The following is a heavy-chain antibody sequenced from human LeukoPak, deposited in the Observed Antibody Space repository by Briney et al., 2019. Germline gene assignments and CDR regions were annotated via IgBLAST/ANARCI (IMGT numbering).Heavy chain of an antibody. CDR3: ARLGYSSGWYYFDY. V-gene: IGHV4-39*01. Sequence: PSETLSLTCTVSGRSISSSSYYWGWIRQPPGKGLEWIGSIYYSGSTYYNPSLKSRVTISVDTSKHPFSLKLSSVTAADTAVYYCARLGYSSGWYYFDYWSQGTLVTVSS. J-gene: IGHJ4*02. CDR1: GRSISSSSYY. D-gene: IGHD6-19*01. CDR2: IYYSGST.